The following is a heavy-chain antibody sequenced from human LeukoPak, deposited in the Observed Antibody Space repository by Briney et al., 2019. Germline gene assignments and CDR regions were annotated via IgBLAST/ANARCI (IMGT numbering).Heavy chain of an antibody. CDR3: ARTATDTGEFDY. CDR2: ISSSSSSI. J-gene: IGHJ4*02. CDR1: GFTFSSYS. V-gene: IGHV3-21*01. Sequence: GGSLRLSCAASGFTFSSYSMNWVRQAPGKGLECVSSISSSSSSIYYADSVKGRFTISRDDAKNSLYLQMNSLRAEDTAVYYCARTATDTGEFDYWGQGTLVTVSS. D-gene: IGHD6-13*01.